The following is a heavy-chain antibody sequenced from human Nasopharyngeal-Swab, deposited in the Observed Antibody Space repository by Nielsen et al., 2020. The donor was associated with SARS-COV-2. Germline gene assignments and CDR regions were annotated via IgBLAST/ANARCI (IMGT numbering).Heavy chain of an antibody. Sequence: VRQAPGQGLEWIGGIIPMFNTPNYAQKFQGRVTISADESTSTAYMEVSSLTSEDTAVYYCAKKRGGLLDDYFFDYWGQGTLVTVSS. J-gene: IGHJ4*02. CDR2: IIPMFNTP. V-gene: IGHV1-69*01. D-gene: IGHD1-26*01. CDR3: AKKRGGLLDDYFFDY.